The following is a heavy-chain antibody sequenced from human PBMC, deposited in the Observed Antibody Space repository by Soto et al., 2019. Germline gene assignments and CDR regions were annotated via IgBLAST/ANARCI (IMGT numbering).Heavy chain of an antibody. D-gene: IGHD3-16*01. CDR2: IIPIFHTA. Sequence: QVQLVQSGAEVKKPGSSVKVSCKASGGTFSSYAISWVRQAPGQGLEWMGGIIPIFHTANYAQKFQGRVTITGDESPGTPDMELSSLRSEDTAGYYWARGAITFGGAYYGMDVWGQGTPVTVSS. CDR1: GGTFSSYA. V-gene: IGHV1-69*12. J-gene: IGHJ6*02. CDR3: ARGAITFGGAYYGMDV.